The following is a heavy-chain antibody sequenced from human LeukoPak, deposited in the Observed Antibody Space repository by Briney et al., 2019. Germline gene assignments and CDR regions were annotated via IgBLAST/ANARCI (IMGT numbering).Heavy chain of an antibody. V-gene: IGHV3-21*01. D-gene: IGHD3-9*01. J-gene: IGHJ4*02. CDR3: ARAILRYFFD. Sequence: GGSLRLSCAASGFTFSSYNMNWVRQAPGKGLEWVSSISTTSDYIYYADSLKGRFTISRDNAKNSLYLQMNSLRAEDTAVYYCARAILRYFFDWGQGTLVTVSS. CDR2: ISTTSDYI. CDR1: GFTFSSYN.